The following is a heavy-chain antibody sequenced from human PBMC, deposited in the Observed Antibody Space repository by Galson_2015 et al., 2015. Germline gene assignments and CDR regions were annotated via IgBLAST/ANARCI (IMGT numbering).Heavy chain of an antibody. CDR2: ISYDGSNK. CDR1: GFTFRRDG. Sequence: SLRLSCAASGFTFRRDGMTWVRQAPGKGLEWVADISYDGSNKYYADSVKGRFTISRDNSKNTLYLQMNSLRDEDTAVYYCARDVWEYGRGGSCSMGYVVDSWGQGTMVTVSS. D-gene: IGHD2-15*01. J-gene: IGHJ3*02. CDR3: ARDVWEYGRGGSCSMGYVVDS. V-gene: IGHV3-30*01.